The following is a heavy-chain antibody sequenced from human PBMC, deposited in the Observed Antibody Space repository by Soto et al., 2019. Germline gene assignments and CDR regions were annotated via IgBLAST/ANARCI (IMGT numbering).Heavy chain of an antibody. CDR1: GGSISSGGYS. CDR3: ARRNYYDSSGYSWFDP. J-gene: IGHJ5*02. CDR2: IYHSGST. V-gene: IGHV4-30-2*01. D-gene: IGHD3-22*01. Sequence: SETLSLTCAVSGGSISSGGYSWSWIRQPPGKGLEWIGYIYHSGSTYYNPSLKGRVTISVDRSKNQFSLKLSSVTAADTAVYYCARRNYYDSSGYSWFDPWGQGTLVTVSS.